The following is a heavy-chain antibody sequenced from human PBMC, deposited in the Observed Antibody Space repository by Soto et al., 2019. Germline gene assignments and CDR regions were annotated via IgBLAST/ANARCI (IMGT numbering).Heavy chain of an antibody. CDR1: GFTFSSYA. CDR3: AKDPVSGYCSSAGCYFFDS. V-gene: IGHV3-23*01. CDR2: ISDGGGST. D-gene: IGHD2-2*01. Sequence: PGGSLRLSCAASGFTFSSYAMSWVRQAPGKGLEWVSSISDGGGSTYYADSVKGRFTISRDNSKNTLYLQMNSLRAEDTAVYFCAKDPVSGYCSSAGCYFFDSWGQGTLVTVSS. J-gene: IGHJ4*02.